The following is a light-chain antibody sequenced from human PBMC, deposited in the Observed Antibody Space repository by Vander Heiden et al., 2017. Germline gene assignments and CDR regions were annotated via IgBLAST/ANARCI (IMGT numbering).Light chain of an antibody. CDR2: RNS. J-gene: IGLJ2*01. CDR3: QLWDTNTVV. CDR1: NIGSKF. Sequence: DLTQPLSVSVALGQTDTISCGGNNIGSKFVHWHQLRPGQPPVLVISRNSVRSSGIPGRCSGSDSGTTATLTISRAQAGDEDVYDFQLWDTNTVVFGGGTKLTVL. V-gene: IGLV3-9*01.